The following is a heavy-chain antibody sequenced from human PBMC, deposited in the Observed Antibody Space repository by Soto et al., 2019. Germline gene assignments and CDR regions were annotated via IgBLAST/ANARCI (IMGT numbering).Heavy chain of an antibody. CDR1: GGTFSSYA. Sequence: ASVKVSCKAAGGTFSSYAISWVRQAPGQGLEWMGGIIPIFGTANYAQKFQGRVTITADESTSTAYMELSSLRSEDTAVYYCASLLRFLEWLPRNPYYYYGMDVWGQGTTVTVSS. V-gene: IGHV1-69*13. CDR2: IIPIFGTA. J-gene: IGHJ6*02. D-gene: IGHD3-3*01. CDR3: ASLLRFLEWLPRNPYYYYGMDV.